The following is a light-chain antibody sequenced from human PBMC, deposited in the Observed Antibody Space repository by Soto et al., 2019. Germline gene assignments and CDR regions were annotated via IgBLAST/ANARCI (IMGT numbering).Light chain of an antibody. Sequence: QSALTQPASVSGAPGQSSTISCPGTSSDVGAYNYVSWYQQHPGKAPKFMIYDVSKRPSGVPDRFSGSKSGNTASLTISGLQAEDEADYYCCSYAGTYSYVFGTGTKVTVL. CDR1: SSDVGAYNY. CDR3: CSYAGTYSYV. J-gene: IGLJ1*01. V-gene: IGLV2-11*01. CDR2: DVS.